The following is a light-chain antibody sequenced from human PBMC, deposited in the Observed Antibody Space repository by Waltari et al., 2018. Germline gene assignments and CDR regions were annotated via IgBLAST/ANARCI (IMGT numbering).Light chain of an antibody. CDR1: QTIFSTSANKYY. Sequence: DIVMTQSPPSLSVSLAERATINCWSRQTIFSTSANKYYLAWYQQKPGQPPKLLIYWVSSRESGVPDRFSGSGSGTDFTLTISAVQAEDAAVYYCQQYYSSPTFGGGTKVEIK. J-gene: IGKJ4*01. CDR2: WVS. V-gene: IGKV4-1*01. CDR3: QQYYSSPT.